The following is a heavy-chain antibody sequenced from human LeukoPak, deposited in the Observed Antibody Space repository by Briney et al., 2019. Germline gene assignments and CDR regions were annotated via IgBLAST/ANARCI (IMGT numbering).Heavy chain of an antibody. D-gene: IGHD5-12*01. J-gene: IGHJ6*03. V-gene: IGHV3-21*01. CDR2: INSRGDSI. CDR3: AWLYYYYMEV. Sequence: SGGSLRLSCAASGFTFRTTRMTWVRQAPGKGPEYIATINSRGDSINYADSVKGRFTVSRDNSKNLLYLQMNSLRVEDTGVYYCAWLYYYYMEVWGKGTTVT. CDR1: GFTFRTTR.